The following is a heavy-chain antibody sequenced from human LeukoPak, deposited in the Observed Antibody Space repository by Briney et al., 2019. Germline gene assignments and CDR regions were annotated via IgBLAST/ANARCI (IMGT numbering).Heavy chain of an antibody. D-gene: IGHD5-12*01. CDR3: AKDKYGWLSLDWYFDL. Sequence: GRSLRLSCAASGFTFDDYAMHWVRQAPGKGLEWVSGISWNSGSIGYADSVKGRFTISRDNSKNTLYLQMNSLRAEDTAVYFCAKDKYGWLSLDWYFDLWGRGTLVTVSS. CDR1: GFTFDDYA. V-gene: IGHV3-9*01. J-gene: IGHJ2*01. CDR2: ISWNSGSI.